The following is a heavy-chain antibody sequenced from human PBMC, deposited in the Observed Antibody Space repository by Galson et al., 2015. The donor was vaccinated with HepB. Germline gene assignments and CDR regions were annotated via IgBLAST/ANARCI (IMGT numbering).Heavy chain of an antibody. CDR3: AKDGIMAANKPYHFHY. Sequence: SLRLSCAASGFTFTRYAMTWVRQAPGKGLEWVSSITSSGGNSYYKDSVKGRFTISRDNSKNTLWLQLNSLRAEDTAVYYCAKDGIMAANKPYHFHYWGQGTLVTVSS. J-gene: IGHJ4*02. CDR1: GFTFTRYA. V-gene: IGHV3-23*01. D-gene: IGHD1-26*01. CDR2: ITSSGGNS.